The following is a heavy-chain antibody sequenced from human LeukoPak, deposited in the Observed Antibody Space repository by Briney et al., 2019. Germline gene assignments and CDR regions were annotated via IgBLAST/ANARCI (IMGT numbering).Heavy chain of an antibody. CDR2: ISYTGIT. J-gene: IGHJ4*02. Sequence: PSDTRSLTCTVSGGSISSSTYYWGWIRQPPGKGRAWIGSISYTGITYYNPSLKSRVTISVDTYKHQFSLKLSSVPAADTAVYFCARVKAVVTPWVFDYWGQGSRVTVSS. V-gene: IGHV4-39*07. CDR1: GGSISSSTYY. CDR3: ARVKAVVTPWVFDY. D-gene: IGHD4-23*01.